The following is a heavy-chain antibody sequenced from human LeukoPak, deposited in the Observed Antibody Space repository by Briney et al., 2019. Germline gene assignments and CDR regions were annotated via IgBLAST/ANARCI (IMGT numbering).Heavy chain of an antibody. CDR1: GGSISSGDYY. Sequence: SQTLSLTRTVSGGSISSGDYYWSWIRQPPGKGLEWIGYIYYSGSTYYNPSLKSRVTISVDTSKNQFSLKLSSVTAADTAVYYCARGTHDYSNYREYYFDYWGQGTLVTVSS. CDR3: ARGTHDYSNYREYYFDY. J-gene: IGHJ4*02. V-gene: IGHV4-30-4*08. D-gene: IGHD4-11*01. CDR2: IYYSGST.